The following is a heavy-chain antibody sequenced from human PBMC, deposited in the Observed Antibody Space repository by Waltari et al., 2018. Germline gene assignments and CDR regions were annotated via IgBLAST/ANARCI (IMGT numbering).Heavy chain of an antibody. J-gene: IGHJ4*02. D-gene: IGHD6-25*01. CDR1: GFSVSPNY. V-gene: IGHV3-53*04. CDR3: ARTPYTSGWPGNFDY. CDR2: IYTSGDV. Sequence: EVRLVESGGGLVQPGEFLRLSCAASGFSVSPNYMGWVRQAPGKGREWVSVIYTSGDVYYADSVKGRFTISRDIFKNTLYLQMNSLRNEDTAVYYCARTPYTSGWPGNFDYWGQGTLVTVSS.